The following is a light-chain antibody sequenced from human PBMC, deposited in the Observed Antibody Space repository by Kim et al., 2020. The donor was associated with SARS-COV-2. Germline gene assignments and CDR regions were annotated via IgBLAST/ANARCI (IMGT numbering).Light chain of an antibody. J-gene: IGLJ1*01. V-gene: IGLV2-14*03. CDR2: DVS. Sequence: GQSFTISCTGTSRDVCAYNYVSWYQQHPGKAPKLMIYDVSNRPSGVSNRFSGSKSGNTASLTISGLQAENEADYYCSSYTSSSTQVFGTGTKVTVL. CDR1: SRDVCAYNY. CDR3: SSYTSSSTQV.